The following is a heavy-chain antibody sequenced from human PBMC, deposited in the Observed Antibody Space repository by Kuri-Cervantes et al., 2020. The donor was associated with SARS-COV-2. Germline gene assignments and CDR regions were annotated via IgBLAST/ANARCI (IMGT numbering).Heavy chain of an antibody. CDR1: GFTFSDYY. CDR2: ISSSSSYT. V-gene: IGHV3-11*06. Sequence: GGSLRLSCAASGFTFSDYYMSWIRQAPGKGLEWVSYISSSSSYTNYADSVKGRFTISRDNAKNSLYLQMNSLRAEDTAVYYCAREGDGYNWLHYYYYMDVWGKGTTVTVSS. CDR3: AREGDGYNWLHYYYYMDV. J-gene: IGHJ6*03. D-gene: IGHD5-24*01.